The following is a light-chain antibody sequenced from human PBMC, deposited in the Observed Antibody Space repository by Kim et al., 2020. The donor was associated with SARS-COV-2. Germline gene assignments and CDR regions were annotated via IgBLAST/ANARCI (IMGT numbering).Light chain of an antibody. CDR1: SLRSYY. CDR2: GKN. V-gene: IGLV3-19*01. CDR3: NSRDSSGNHVV. J-gene: IGLJ2*01. Sequence: SSELTQDPAVSVAVGQTVRITCQGDSLRSYYASWYQQKPGQAPVLVIYGKNNRPSGIPDRFSGSSSGNTASLTITGAQAEDEADYYCNSRDSSGNHVVFGGGTK.